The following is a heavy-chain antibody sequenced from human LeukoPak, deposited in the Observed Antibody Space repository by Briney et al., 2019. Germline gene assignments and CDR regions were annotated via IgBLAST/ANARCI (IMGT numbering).Heavy chain of an antibody. Sequence: PGGSLRLSCAASGFTFGSYWIHWVRQVPGKGLVWVSRIHGDGRTTTYADSVKGRFTISRDNAKNTLYLQMNSLRAEDTAVYYCARNYYDSSAYYYFDYWGQGTLVTVSS. CDR2: IHGDGRTT. J-gene: IGHJ4*02. CDR1: GFTFGSYW. V-gene: IGHV3-74*01. CDR3: ARNYYDSSAYYYFDY. D-gene: IGHD3-22*01.